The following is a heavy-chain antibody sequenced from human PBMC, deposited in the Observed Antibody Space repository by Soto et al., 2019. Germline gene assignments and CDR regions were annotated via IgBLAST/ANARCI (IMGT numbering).Heavy chain of an antibody. J-gene: IGHJ4*02. CDR2: MNPSDGST. D-gene: IGHD5-18*01. Sequence: ASVKVSCKASGYSITRDYMHWVRQAPGQGLEWMGIMNPSDGSTSYAQKFQGRVTMTRDTSTSTVYMELSSLTSEDTAVYYCARDQARTVTFDYWGLGTQVTVSS. CDR1: GYSITRDY. V-gene: IGHV1-46*01. CDR3: ARDQARTVTFDY.